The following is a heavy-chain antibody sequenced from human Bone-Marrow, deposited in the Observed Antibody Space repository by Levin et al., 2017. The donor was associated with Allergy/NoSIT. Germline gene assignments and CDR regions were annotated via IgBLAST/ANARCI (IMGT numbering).Heavy chain of an antibody. V-gene: IGHV3-9*01. CDR2: ISWNSGSI. J-gene: IGHJ4*02. Sequence: GGSLRLSCAASGFTFDDYAMHWVRQAPGKGLEWVSGISWNSGSIGYADSVKGRFTISRDNAKNSLYLQMNSLRAEDTALYYCAKDRSYSSSTTSEGGYFDYWGQGTLVTVSS. D-gene: IGHD6-13*01. CDR1: GFTFDDYA. CDR3: AKDRSYSSSTTSEGGYFDY.